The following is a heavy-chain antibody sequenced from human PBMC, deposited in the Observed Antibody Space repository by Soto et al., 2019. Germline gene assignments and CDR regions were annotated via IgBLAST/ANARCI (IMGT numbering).Heavy chain of an antibody. V-gene: IGHV4-31*03. Sequence: QVQLQESGPGLVKPSQTLSLTCTVSGDSITSGDYYWCWIRQHPGKGLEWIGHIHYRGSTYYNPSLKSRVTISVDTSNNQVSLKVTSVTAADTAVYYCAREGGNGVGDFDIWGQGTMVTVSS. D-gene: IGHD3-16*01. CDR3: AREGGNGVGDFDI. CDR2: IHYRGST. CDR1: GDSITSGDYY. J-gene: IGHJ3*02.